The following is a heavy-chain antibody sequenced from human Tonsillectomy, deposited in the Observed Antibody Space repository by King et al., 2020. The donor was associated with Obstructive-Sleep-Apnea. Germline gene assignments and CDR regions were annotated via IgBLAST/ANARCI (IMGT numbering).Heavy chain of an antibody. D-gene: IGHD5-24*01. V-gene: IGHV3-30*18. Sequence: VQLVESGGGVVQPGRSLRLSCAASGFTFSSYGMHWVRQAPGKGLEWVAVISYDGSNKYYADSVKGRFTISRDNSKNTLYLQMNSLRAEDTAVYYCAKESGDGYNNIQYYFDYWGHGTLVTVSS. CDR2: ISYDGSNK. CDR1: GFTFSSYG. CDR3: AKESGDGYNNIQYYFDY. J-gene: IGHJ4*01.